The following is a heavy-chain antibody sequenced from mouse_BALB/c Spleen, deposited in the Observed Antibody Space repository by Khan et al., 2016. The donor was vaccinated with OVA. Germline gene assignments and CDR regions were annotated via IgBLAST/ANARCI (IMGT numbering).Heavy chain of an antibody. D-gene: IGHD1-1*01. Sequence: EVQLVESGPGLVKPSQSLSLTCTVTGYSITSDYAWNWIRQFPGNKLEWMGYISYSGRTSYNPSLKSRISITRDPSKNQFFLQLKSVTTEDTATYYCARSVTITTVVATDFDYWGQGTTLTVSS. V-gene: IGHV3-2*02. CDR2: ISYSGRT. J-gene: IGHJ2*01. CDR3: ARSVTITTVVATDFDY. CDR1: GYSITSDYA.